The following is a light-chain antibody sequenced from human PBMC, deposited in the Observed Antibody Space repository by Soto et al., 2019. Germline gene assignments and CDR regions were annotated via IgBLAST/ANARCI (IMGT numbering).Light chain of an antibody. CDR3: SEYAGSIWV. CDR1: SSDVGGYNY. J-gene: IGLJ3*02. V-gene: IGLV2-8*01. Sequence: QSALTQPPSASGSPGQSVTISCTGTSSDVGGYNYVSWYQQHPGKAPKLMIYAVNKRPSGVPDRFSGSKSGNTASLTVSGLQAEDEAYYYCSEYAGSIWVFGGGTKLTVL. CDR2: AVN.